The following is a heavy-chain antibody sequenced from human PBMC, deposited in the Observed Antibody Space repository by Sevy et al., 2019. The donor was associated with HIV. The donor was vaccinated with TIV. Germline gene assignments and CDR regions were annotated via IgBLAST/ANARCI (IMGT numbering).Heavy chain of an antibody. V-gene: IGHV3-30*18. CDR2: ISHDGSYQ. D-gene: IGHD3-16*01. CDR3: AKGQGYDYIWGNERSEYYFGY. CDR1: RFTFSTYD. J-gene: IGHJ4*02. Sequence: GGSLILSCAASRFTFSTYDIHWVRQAPGKGLEWVAVISHDGSYQYYTDSVKGRFTISRDDSKNKAYLQMNSLRADDSGVYYCAKGQGYDYIWGNERSEYYFGYWGQGTLVTVSS.